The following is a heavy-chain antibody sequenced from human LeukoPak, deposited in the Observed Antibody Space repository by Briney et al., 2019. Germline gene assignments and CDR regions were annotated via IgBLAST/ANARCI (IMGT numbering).Heavy chain of an antibody. CDR3: ARGGGSSSWYVWFDP. CDR2: MNPNSGNT. Sequence: GASVKVSCKASGYTFTSYDINWVRQATGQGLEGMGWMNPNSGNTGYAQTFQGRVTMTSNTSISTAYMELSRLRSEDTAVYYCARGGGSSSWYVWFDPWGQGTLVTVSS. CDR1: GYTFTSYD. V-gene: IGHV1-8*01. D-gene: IGHD6-13*01. J-gene: IGHJ5*02.